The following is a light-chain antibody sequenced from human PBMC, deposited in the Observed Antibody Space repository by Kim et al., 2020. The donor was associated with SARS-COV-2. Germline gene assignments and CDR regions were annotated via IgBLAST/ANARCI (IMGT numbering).Light chain of an antibody. CDR2: EVS. V-gene: IGLV2-23*02. CDR3: CSYAGSNTYV. CDR1: SSDVGSYNF. J-gene: IGLJ1*01. Sequence: QSALTQPASVSGSPGQSITISCTGTSSDVGSYNFVSWYQQHPGKAPKLMIYEVSKRPSGVSNRFSASKSGNTASLAISGLQAEDEADYYCCSYAGSNTYVFGTGTKVTVL.